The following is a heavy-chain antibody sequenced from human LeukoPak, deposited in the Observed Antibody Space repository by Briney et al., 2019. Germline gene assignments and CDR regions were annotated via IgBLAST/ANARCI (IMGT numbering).Heavy chain of an antibody. CDR1: GGSFSGYS. J-gene: IGHJ3*02. CDR3: ARARSSSWYGAGDAFDI. D-gene: IGHD6-13*01. V-gene: IGHV4-34*01. CDR2: INHSVST. Sequence: KASQTLSLTCAVYGGSFSGYSWSWIRQPPGKGLEWIGEINHSVSTNYNPSLTSRVTISVKTSKNQLLLKVSSVTAADTAGDYCARARSSSWYGAGDAFDIWGQGTMVTVS.